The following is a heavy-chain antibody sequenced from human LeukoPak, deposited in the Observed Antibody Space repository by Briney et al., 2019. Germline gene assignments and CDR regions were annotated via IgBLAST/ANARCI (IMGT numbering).Heavy chain of an antibody. CDR3: ARVMLYYYDSSGYYYEGFDY. J-gene: IGHJ4*02. D-gene: IGHD3-22*01. CDR1: GFTFSSYW. CDR2: IKQDGSEK. V-gene: IGHV3-7*01. Sequence: GGSLRLSCAASGFTFSSYWMSWVRQAPGKGLEWVANIKQDGSEKYYVDSVKGRFTISRENAKNSLYLQVNSLRAEDTAVYYCARVMLYYYDSSGYYYEGFDYWGQGTLVTVSS.